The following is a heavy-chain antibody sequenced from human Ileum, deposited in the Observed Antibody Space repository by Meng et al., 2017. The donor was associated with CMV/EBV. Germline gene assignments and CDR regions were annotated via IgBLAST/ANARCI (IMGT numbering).Heavy chain of an antibody. Sequence: QLQESGPGLVKPSQTLPLLCTVSGASITNDDYSWSWIRQPPGKGLEWIGYIYYNGITYYNPSLKSRIAILVDTSKSQFSLIVSSVTAADTAVYYCAKYSGPSRWFDPWGQGTLVTVSS. CDR2: IYYNGIT. D-gene: IGHD5-12*01. CDR3: AKYSGPSRWFDP. J-gene: IGHJ5*02. V-gene: IGHV4-30-4*01. CDR1: GASITNDDYS.